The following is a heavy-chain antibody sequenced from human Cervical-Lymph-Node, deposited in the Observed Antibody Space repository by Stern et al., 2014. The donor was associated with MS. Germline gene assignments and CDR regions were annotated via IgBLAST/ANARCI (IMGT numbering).Heavy chain of an antibody. V-gene: IGHV3-74*01. Sequence: EVQLVQSGGGLVQSGGSLRLSCAASGFTLRSYWMHWARQVPGKGLVWFSRINSDGTSTTYADSVKGRFTISRDNAKNTLYLQMNSLRAEDTAVYYCARDLWGSFDYWGQGTLVTVSS. CDR2: INSDGTST. J-gene: IGHJ4*02. CDR1: GFTLRSYW. CDR3: ARDLWGSFDY. D-gene: IGHD3-16*01.